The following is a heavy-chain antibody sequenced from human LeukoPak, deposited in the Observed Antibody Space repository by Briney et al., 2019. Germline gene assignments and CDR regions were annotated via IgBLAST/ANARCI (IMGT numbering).Heavy chain of an antibody. D-gene: IGHD7-27*01. CDR3: ARGWGPYKDY. CDR1: GGSISSYY. Sequence: SETLSLTCTVSGGSISSYYWSWIRQPPGKGLEWIGYIYYTGSTNYNPSLKSRVTISVDTSKNQFSLKLSSVTAADTAVYYCARGWGPYKDYWGQGTLVTVSS. CDR2: IYYTGST. J-gene: IGHJ4*02. V-gene: IGHV4-59*01.